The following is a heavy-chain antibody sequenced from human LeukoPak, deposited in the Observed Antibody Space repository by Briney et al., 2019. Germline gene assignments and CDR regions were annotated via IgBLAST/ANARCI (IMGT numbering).Heavy chain of an antibody. V-gene: IGHV4-39*01. CDR2: IYYSGST. CDR3: ARHDGIYCYDSSGYGQYPFDY. Sequence: SSETLSLTCTVSGGSISSSSYYWGWIRQPPGKGLEWIGSIYYSGSTYYNPSLKSRVTISVDTSKNQFSLKLSSVTAADTAVYYCARHDGIYCYDSSGYGQYPFDYWGQGTLVTVSS. D-gene: IGHD3-22*01. J-gene: IGHJ4*02. CDR1: GGSISSSSYY.